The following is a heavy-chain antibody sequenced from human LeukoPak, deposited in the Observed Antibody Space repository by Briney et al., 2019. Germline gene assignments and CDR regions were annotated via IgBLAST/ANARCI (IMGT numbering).Heavy chain of an antibody. CDR1: GFTFSSYG. J-gene: IGHJ2*01. CDR2: IWYDGSNK. CDR3: ARDQAQNYYDSSGYMASWYFDL. V-gene: IGHV3-33*01. Sequence: GGSLRLSCAASGFTFSSYGMHWVRQAPGKGLEWVAVIWYDGSNKYYADSVKGRFTISRDNSKNTLYLQVNSLRAEDTAVYYCARDQAQNYYDSSGYMASWYFDLWGRGTLVTVSS. D-gene: IGHD3-22*01.